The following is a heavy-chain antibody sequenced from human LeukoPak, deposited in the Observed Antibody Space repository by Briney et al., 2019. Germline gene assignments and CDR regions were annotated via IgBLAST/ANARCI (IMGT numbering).Heavy chain of an antibody. CDR1: GGSFSGYY. CDR2: IYYSGST. Sequence: PSETLSLTCAVYGGSFSGYYWSWIRQHPGKGLEWIGYIYYSGSTYYNPSLKSRVTISVDTSKNQFSLKLSSVTAADMAVYYCARDRSMGSGSWAFDIWGQGTMVTVSS. V-gene: IGHV4-31*11. J-gene: IGHJ3*02. D-gene: IGHD3-22*01. CDR3: ARDRSMGSGSWAFDI.